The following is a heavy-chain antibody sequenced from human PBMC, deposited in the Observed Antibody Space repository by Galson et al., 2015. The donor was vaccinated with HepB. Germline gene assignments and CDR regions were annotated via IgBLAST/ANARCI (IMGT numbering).Heavy chain of an antibody. CDR2: ISSSGATT. CDR1: GFSFSDHY. J-gene: IGHJ4*02. D-gene: IGHD3-3*02. CDR3: ARHHCTSSICFYDY. Sequence: SLRLSCAASGFSFSDHYMSWIRQAPGRGLQWLAYISSSGATTDYADSVKGRFTISRDNVETSLYLQLNSLRAEDTAVYYCARHHCTSSICFYDYWGQGTLVTVSS. V-gene: IGHV3-11*01.